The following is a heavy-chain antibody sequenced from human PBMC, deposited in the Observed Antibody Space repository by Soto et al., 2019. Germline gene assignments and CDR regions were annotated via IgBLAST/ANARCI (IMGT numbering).Heavy chain of an antibody. D-gene: IGHD2-2*01. CDR3: ARDEQYCSSTNCYRRWQPGASDY. J-gene: IGHJ4*02. Sequence: ASVKVSCKASGGTFSSYAISWVRQAPGQGLEWKGWINPNSGGTNYAQKFQGWVTMTRDTSISTAYMELSRLRSDDTAVYYCARDEQYCSSTNCYRRWQPGASDYWGQGTLVTVSS. CDR1: GGTFSSYA. V-gene: IGHV1-2*04. CDR2: INPNSGGT.